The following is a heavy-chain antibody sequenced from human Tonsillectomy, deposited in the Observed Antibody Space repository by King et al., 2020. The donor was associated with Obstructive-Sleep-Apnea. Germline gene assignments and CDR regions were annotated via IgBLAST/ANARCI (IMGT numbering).Heavy chain of an antibody. Sequence: QVQLQESGPGLVKPSETLSLTCTVSGGSISSSSYYWGWIRQPPGKGLEWIGSIYYSGSTYYNPSLKSRVTISVDTSKNQFSLKLSSMTAADTAVYYCARFADYYDSSGYYYVDYWGQGTLVTVSS. V-gene: IGHV4-39*07. CDR2: IYYSGST. D-gene: IGHD3-22*01. J-gene: IGHJ4*02. CDR3: ARFADYYDSSGYYYVDY. CDR1: GGSISSSSYY.